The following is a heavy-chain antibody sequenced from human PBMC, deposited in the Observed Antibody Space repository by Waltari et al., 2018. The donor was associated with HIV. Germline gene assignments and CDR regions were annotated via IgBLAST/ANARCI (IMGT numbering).Heavy chain of an antibody. J-gene: IGHJ6*02. V-gene: IGHV4-34*01. Sequence: QVRLQEWGTGVLKPSETLSLSCAMYDGSFIGYYWTWIRQSPGRGLQWLGEINHAGANHYHPALRSLPIFSIDTSKKQFYMKLTSVTVADTATYFCARGYAAAAPYFGLDVWGQGTTVTVSS. CDR3: ARGYAAAAPYFGLDV. CDR2: INHAGAN. D-gene: IGHD6-13*01. CDR1: DGSFIGYY.